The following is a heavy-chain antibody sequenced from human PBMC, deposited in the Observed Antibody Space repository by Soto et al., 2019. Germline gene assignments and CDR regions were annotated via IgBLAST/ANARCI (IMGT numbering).Heavy chain of an antibody. Sequence: QVQLVESGGGVVQPGRSLRLSCAASGFTFSSYAMHWVRQAPGKGLEWVAVISYDGSNKYYADSVKGRFTISRDNSKNTLYLQMNSLRAEDTAVYYCARMTTVTIPSYYYGMDVWGQGTTVTVSS. CDR2: ISYDGSNK. V-gene: IGHV3-30-3*01. CDR3: ARMTTVTIPSYYYGMDV. CDR1: GFTFSSYA. J-gene: IGHJ6*02. D-gene: IGHD4-17*01.